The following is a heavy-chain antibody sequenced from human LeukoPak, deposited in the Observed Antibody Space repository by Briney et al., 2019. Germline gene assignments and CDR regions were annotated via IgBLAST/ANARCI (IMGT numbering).Heavy chain of an antibody. J-gene: IGHJ4*02. V-gene: IGHV3-30*18. CDR1: GFTFSSYG. CDR3: AKYPGGPIAAETFDY. Sequence: PGGSLRLSCAASGFTFSSYGVHWVRQAPGKGLEWVAVISYDGSNKYYADSVKGRFTISRDNSKNTLYLQMNSLRAEDTAVYYCAKYPGGPIAAETFDYWGQGTLVTVSS. CDR2: ISYDGSNK. D-gene: IGHD6-13*01.